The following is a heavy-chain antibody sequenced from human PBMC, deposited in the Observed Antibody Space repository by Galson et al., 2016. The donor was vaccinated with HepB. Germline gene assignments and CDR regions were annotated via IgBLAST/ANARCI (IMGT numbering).Heavy chain of an antibody. D-gene: IGHD3-22*01. J-gene: IGHJ4*02. V-gene: IGHV3-23*01. Sequence: SLRLSCAASGFSFSTSGMSWVRQTPGRGLEWVSGITSSGGTTHYADSAKGRFTISRDDSGSSLYVQMNSLKTEDTGVYYCARLHYDGSIFHPFDCWGQGTLVTVSS. CDR1: GFSFSTSG. CDR2: ITSSGGTT. CDR3: ARLHYDGSIFHPFDC.